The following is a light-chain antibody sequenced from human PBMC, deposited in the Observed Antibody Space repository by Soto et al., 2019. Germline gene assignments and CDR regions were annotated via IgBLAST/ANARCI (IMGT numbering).Light chain of an antibody. CDR3: CSYAGSSTLYVV. J-gene: IGLJ2*01. Sequence: QYALTQPASVSGSPGQSITISCTGTSSDVGSYNLVSWYQQHPGKAPKLMIYEGSKRPSGVSNRFSGSKSGNTASLTISGLQAEDEADYYCCSYAGSSTLYVVFGGGTKLTVL. CDR1: SSDVGSYNL. CDR2: EGS. V-gene: IGLV2-23*01.